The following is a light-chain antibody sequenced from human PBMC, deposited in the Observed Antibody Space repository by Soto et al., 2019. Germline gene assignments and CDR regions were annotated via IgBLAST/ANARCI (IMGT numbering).Light chain of an antibody. CDR3: QQYDNFPLT. V-gene: IGKV1-33*01. CDR1: QDIRNF. Sequence: DIQMTQSPSSLSASVGDRVTITCQARQDIRNFLNWYQQKPGKAPKLLIYDASKLETGVPSRFSGSGSGTNFTFTISSLQPEDIATYYCQQYDNFPLTFGPGTKVEIK. J-gene: IGKJ3*01. CDR2: DAS.